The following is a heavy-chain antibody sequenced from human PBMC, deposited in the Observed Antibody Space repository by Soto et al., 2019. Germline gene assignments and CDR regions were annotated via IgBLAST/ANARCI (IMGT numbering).Heavy chain of an antibody. CDR1: GGSISSYY. D-gene: IGHD1-26*01. J-gene: IGHJ5*02. Sequence: SETLSLTCTVSGGSISSYYWSWIRQPPGKGLEWIGYIYYSGSTNYNPSLKSRVTISVDTSKNQFSLKLSSVTAADTAVYYCARTGPFRGKKVEMAPILGGWFEPWGQGTLVTV. CDR3: ARTGPFRGKKVEMAPILGGWFEP. CDR2: IYYSGST. V-gene: IGHV4-59*01.